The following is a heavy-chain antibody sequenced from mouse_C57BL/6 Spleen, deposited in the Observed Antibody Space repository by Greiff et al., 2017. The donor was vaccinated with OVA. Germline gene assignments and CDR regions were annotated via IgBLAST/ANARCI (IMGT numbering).Heavy chain of an antibody. V-gene: IGHV1-50*01. D-gene: IGHD2-2*01. CDR3: ATGYGYDDWYFDV. CDR2: IDPSDSYT. J-gene: IGHJ1*03. Sequence: QVQLKQPGAELVKPGASVKLSCKASGYTFTSYWMQWVKQRPGQGLEWIGEIDPSDSYTNYNQKFKGKATLTVDTSSSTAYMQLSSLTSEDSAVYYCATGYGYDDWYFDVWGTGTTVTVSS. CDR1: GYTFTSYW.